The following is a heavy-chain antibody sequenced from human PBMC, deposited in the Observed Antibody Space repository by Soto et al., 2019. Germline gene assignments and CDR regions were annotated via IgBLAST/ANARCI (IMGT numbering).Heavy chain of an antibody. CDR2: VYYSGST. Sequence: SETLSLTCTVSGGSISGYYCSWIRQPPGKGLEWIGWVYYSGSTNYNPSLKSRVTISVDTSKNQFSLKLSSVTAADTAVYYCARDWGHDAFDIWGRRTMVTVSS. D-gene: IGHD7-27*01. CDR1: GGSISGYY. J-gene: IGHJ3*02. CDR3: ARDWGHDAFDI. V-gene: IGHV4-59*01.